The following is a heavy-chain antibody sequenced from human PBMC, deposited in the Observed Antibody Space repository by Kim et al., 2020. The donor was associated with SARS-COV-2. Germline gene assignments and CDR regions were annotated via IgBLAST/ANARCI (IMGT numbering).Heavy chain of an antibody. CDR1: GFTFSAYW. Sequence: GGSLRLSCAASGFTFSAYWLLWVRQAPGQGLVWVSRVNSDGSRRSYEDSGKGRFTISRDNAKNTLYLQLDSLRPEDTALYYSARSGDSSRRYAYWGQGTL. CDR3: ARSGDSSRRYAY. J-gene: IGHJ4*02. CDR2: VNSDGSRR. V-gene: IGHV3-74*01. D-gene: IGHD6-13*01.